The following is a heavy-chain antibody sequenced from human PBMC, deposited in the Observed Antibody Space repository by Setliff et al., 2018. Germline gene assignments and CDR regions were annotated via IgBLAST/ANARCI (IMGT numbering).Heavy chain of an antibody. Sequence: GGSLRLSCAASGFTFSSYGMHWVRQAPGKGLEWVSYISSSGSTIYYADSVKGRFTISRDNAKNTLYLQMNSLRAEDTAVYYCARARYCSSTSCYYYYYMDVWGKGTTVTVSS. CDR2: ISSSGSTI. D-gene: IGHD2-2*01. J-gene: IGHJ6*03. CDR1: GFTFSSYG. V-gene: IGHV3-48*04. CDR3: ARARYCSSTSCYYYYYMDV.